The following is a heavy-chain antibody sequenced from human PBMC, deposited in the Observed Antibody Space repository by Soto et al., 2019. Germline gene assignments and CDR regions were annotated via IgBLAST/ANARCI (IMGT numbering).Heavy chain of an antibody. CDR2: IYYSGST. Sequence: SETLSLTCTVSGGSVSSGSYYWSWIRQPPGKGLEWIGYIYYSGSTNYNPSLKSRVTISVDTSKNQFSLKLSSVTAADTAVYYCARNVRYFDWSMGFDYWGQGTTVTVSS. CDR1: GGSVSSGSYY. J-gene: IGHJ4*02. V-gene: IGHV4-61*01. D-gene: IGHD3-9*01. CDR3: ARNVRYFDWSMGFDY.